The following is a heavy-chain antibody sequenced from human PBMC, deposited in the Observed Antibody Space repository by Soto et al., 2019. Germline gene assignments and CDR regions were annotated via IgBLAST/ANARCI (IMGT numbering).Heavy chain of an antibody. V-gene: IGHV1-8*01. J-gene: IGHJ1*01. Sequence: AASVKVSCKASGYTFTGYDIHWVRQATGQGLEWMGWMNPNSGSRDFAQKFQGRVTMTRNTSINTAYMELSSLRSEDTAVYYCAREVVYCGVDCYRYFEHWGQGTLVTVSS. CDR2: MNPNSGSR. CDR3: AREVVYCGVDCYRYFEH. CDR1: GYTFTGYD. D-gene: IGHD2-21*01.